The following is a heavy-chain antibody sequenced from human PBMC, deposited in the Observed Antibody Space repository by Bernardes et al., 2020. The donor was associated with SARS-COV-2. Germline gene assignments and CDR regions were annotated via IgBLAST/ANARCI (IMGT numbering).Heavy chain of an antibody. CDR2: INSGLST. V-gene: IGHV3-66*02. D-gene: IGHD1-1*01. J-gene: IGHJ4*02. CDR1: GFSVRSSQ. Sequence: GGSLRLSCAASGFSVRSSQMNWVRQAPGKGLEWVSLINSGLSTYYADSVKGRLTISRDNSENTLYLQMSSLRVDDTAVYYCARDWNHDNIIDFWGQGTLVTVSS. CDR3: ARDWNHDNIIDF.